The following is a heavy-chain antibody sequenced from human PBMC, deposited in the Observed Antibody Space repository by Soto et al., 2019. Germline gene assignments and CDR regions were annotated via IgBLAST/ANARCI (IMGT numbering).Heavy chain of an antibody. V-gene: IGHV3-23*01. CDR3: ANDIVTVVGANNH. CDR1: GFAFSRYA. D-gene: IGHD2-15*01. J-gene: IGHJ5*02. Sequence: EVQLLESGGGLVQPGGSLRLYCEVSGFAFSRYAMSWVRQAPGKGLEWVSTISGDGEHTYYADSVKGRFTISKDNSKNTLYLEINSLRVEDTAVYFCANDIVTVVGANNHWGQGTLVIVSS. CDR2: ISGDGEHT.